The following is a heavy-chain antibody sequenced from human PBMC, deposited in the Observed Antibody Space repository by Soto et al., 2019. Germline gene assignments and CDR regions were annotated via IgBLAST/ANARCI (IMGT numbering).Heavy chain of an antibody. CDR3: ARGGQLRGGMDV. V-gene: IGHV3-53*01. CDR2: LYSGGST. CDR1: GFTVISHY. J-gene: IGHJ6*02. D-gene: IGHD1-1*01. Sequence: GPLRLSCAASGFTVISHYMTWVRQAPGRGLEWVSFLYSGGSTYYADSVKGRFTISRDNSKNTLYLQMNSLRAEDTAVYYCARGGQLRGGMDVWGQGTTVTVS.